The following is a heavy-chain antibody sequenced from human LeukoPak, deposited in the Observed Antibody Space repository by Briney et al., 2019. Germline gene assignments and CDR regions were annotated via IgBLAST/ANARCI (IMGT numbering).Heavy chain of an antibody. D-gene: IGHD5-18*01. CDR3: ARGGHSYGSFRLYFDY. CDR2: IRYDGSNK. CDR1: GFTFSSYG. J-gene: IGHJ4*02. Sequence: GGSLRLSCAASGFTFSSYGMHWARQAPGKGLEWVAFIRYDGSNKYYADSVKGRFTISRDNSKNTLYLQMNSLRAEDTAVYYCARGGHSYGSFRLYFDYWGQGTLVTVSS. V-gene: IGHV3-30*02.